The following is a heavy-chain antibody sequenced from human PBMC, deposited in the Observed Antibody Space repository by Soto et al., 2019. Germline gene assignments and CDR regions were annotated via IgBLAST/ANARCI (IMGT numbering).Heavy chain of an antibody. J-gene: IGHJ6*02. Sequence: PPETLCLPCTVYGGSFSGYYWRWIRQPPGKGLEWIGEINHSGSTNYNPSLKSRVTISVDTSKNQFSLKLSSVTAADTAVYYCARGRGVRGSYVYYYYGMDVWGQGTTVT. V-gene: IGHV4-34*01. CDR3: ARGRGVRGSYVYYYYGMDV. D-gene: IGHD1-26*01. CDR2: INHSGST. CDR1: GGSFSGYY.